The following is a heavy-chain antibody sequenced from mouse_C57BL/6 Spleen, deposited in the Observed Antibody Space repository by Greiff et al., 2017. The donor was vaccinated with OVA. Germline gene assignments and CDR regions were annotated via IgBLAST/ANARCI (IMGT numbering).Heavy chain of an antibody. V-gene: IGHV5-4*01. CDR1: GFTFSSYA. CDR2: ISDGGSYT. Sequence: EVQLVESGGGLVKPGGSLKLSCAASGFTFSSYAMSWVRQTPEKRLEWVATISDGGSYTYYPDNVKGRFTISRDNAKNNLYLQMSHLKSEDTAMYYCARGIYYYGSSPWYFDVWGTGTTVTVSS. CDR3: ARGIYYYGSSPWYFDV. J-gene: IGHJ1*03. D-gene: IGHD1-1*01.